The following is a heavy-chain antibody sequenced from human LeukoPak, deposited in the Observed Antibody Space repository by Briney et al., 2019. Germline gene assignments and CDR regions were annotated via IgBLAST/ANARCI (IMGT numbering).Heavy chain of an antibody. V-gene: IGHV3-11*04. Sequence: GGSLRLPCAASGFTFSDYYMSWIRQAPGKGLEWVSYISSSGSTIYYADSVKGRFTISRDNAKNSLYLQMNSLRAEDTAVYYCASDSSGYYYFGSYWGQGTLVTVSS. D-gene: IGHD3-22*01. CDR1: GFTFSDYY. J-gene: IGHJ4*02. CDR2: ISSSGSTI. CDR3: ASDSSGYYYFGSY.